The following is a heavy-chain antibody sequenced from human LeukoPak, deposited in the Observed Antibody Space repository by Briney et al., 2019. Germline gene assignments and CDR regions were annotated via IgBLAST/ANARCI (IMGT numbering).Heavy chain of an antibody. CDR1: GFTFKSYS. CDR2: ISSYGTYI. CDR3: ARDLSLGDPGGFDF. Sequence: GGSLRLSCAASGFTFKSYSMNWVRQAPGKGLEWVSTISSYGTYIYYANSMKGRFTISRDNAENSLYLQMDSLRADDTAVYYCARDLSLGDPGGFDFWGRGTLVTVSS. V-gene: IGHV3-21*01. D-gene: IGHD3-16*01. J-gene: IGHJ4*02.